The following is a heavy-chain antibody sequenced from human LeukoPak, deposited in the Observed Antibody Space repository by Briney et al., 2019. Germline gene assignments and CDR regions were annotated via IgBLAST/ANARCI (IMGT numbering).Heavy chain of an antibody. D-gene: IGHD1-26*01. CDR1: GGSISSYY. CDR2: IYYSGST. J-gene: IGHJ4*02. Sequence: SETLSLTCTVSGGSISSYYWSWIRQPPGKGLEWIGYIYYSGSTNYNPSLKSRVIISVDTSENQFSLKLSSVTAADTAVYYCARVVGSYCFDYWGQGTLVTVSS. CDR3: ARVVGSYCFDY. V-gene: IGHV4-59*01.